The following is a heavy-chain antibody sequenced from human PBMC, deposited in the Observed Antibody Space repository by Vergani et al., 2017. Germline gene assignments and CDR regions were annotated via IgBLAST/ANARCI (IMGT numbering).Heavy chain of an antibody. CDR1: GFTFSSYE. CDR2: FSWNSGSI. V-gene: IGHV3-9*01. Sequence: EVQLVESGGGLVQPGGSLRLSCAASGFTFSSYEMNWVRQAPGKGLEWVSGFSWNSGSIGYADSVKGRFTISRDNAKNSLYLQMNSLRAEDTALYYCAKGNKCELLSYMDVWGKGTTVTVSS. D-gene: IGHD1-26*01. J-gene: IGHJ6*03. CDR3: AKGNKCELLSYMDV.